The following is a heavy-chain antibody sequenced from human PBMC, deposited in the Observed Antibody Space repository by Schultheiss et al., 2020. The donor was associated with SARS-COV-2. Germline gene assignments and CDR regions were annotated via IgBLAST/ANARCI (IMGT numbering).Heavy chain of an antibody. CDR1: GGSINSYY. D-gene: IGHD3-3*01. V-gene: IGHV4-34*01. J-gene: IGHJ6*03. CDR2: INHSGST. Sequence: SETLSLTCTVSGGSINSYYCSWIRQPPGKGLEWIGEINHSGSTNYNPSLKSRVTISVDTSKNQFSLKLSSVTAADTAVYYCATTYYDFWSGYAPYYYYYMDVWGKGTTVTVSS. CDR3: ATTYYDFWSGYAPYYYYYMDV.